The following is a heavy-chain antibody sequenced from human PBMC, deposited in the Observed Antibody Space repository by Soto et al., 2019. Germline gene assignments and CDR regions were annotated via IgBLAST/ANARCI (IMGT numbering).Heavy chain of an antibody. Sequence: EVQLVESGGGLVQPGGSLRLSCAASGFTFSSYELNWVRQAPGKGLAWVSYISISGGTIYYADSVKGRVTIARDNAKKALYLQMNSLRAEDTAVYYCARGFGSGWSRGGYFDYWGQGTLVTVSS. V-gene: IGHV3-48*03. CDR1: GFTFSSYE. CDR2: ISISGGTI. J-gene: IGHJ4*02. CDR3: ARGFGSGWSRGGYFDY. D-gene: IGHD6-19*01.